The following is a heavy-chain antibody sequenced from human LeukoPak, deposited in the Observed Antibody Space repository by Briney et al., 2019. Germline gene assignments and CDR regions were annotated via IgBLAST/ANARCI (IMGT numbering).Heavy chain of an antibody. V-gene: IGHV4-34*01. CDR1: GGSISSYY. Sequence: PSETLSLTCTVSGGSISSYYWSWIRQPPGKGLEWIGEINHSGSTNYNPSLKSRVTISVDTSKNQFSLKLSSVTAADTAVYYCARGGNWNLRYFDLWGRGTLVTVSS. CDR3: ARGGNWNLRYFDL. J-gene: IGHJ2*01. CDR2: INHSGST. D-gene: IGHD1-1*01.